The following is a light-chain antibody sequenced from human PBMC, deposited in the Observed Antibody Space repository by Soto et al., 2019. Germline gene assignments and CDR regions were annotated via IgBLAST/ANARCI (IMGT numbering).Light chain of an antibody. CDR3: QQYGSSPRT. CDR1: QSVSSNF. V-gene: IGKV3-20*01. Sequence: EIVLTQSPGTLSLSPGERATLSCRATQSVSSNFLAWYQQKPGQAPRLLIYGASSRATGIPDRFSGSGSGTEFTLTISKLEPEDFAVYYCQQYGSSPRTFGQWTKVEIK. CDR2: GAS. J-gene: IGKJ1*01.